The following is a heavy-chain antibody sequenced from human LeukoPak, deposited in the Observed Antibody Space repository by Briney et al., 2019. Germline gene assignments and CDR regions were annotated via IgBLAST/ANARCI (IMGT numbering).Heavy chain of an antibody. Sequence: RPGGSLRPSCVGSGFTVSSSFTSWVRQAPGKGLEWVSNLYNDAFDSATHYADSVKGRFTISRDNAKNTLDLQMNSLRAEDTAVYYCARGGWGTAIDYWAQGTLVTVSS. CDR1: GFTVSSSF. CDR2: LYNDAFDSAT. J-gene: IGHJ4*02. D-gene: IGHD1-7*01. CDR3: ARGGWGTAIDY. V-gene: IGHV3-53*01.